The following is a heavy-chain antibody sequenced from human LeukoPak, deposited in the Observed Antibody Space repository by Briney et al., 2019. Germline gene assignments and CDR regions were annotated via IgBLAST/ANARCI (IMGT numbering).Heavy chain of an antibody. CDR3: ARRGSTDY. J-gene: IGHJ4*02. CDR1: GFSFRGYW. CDR2: IKEDGSEK. D-gene: IGHD2/OR15-2a*01. V-gene: IGHV3-7*03. Sequence: GGSLRLSCAASGFSFRGYWMTRVRQAPGKGLEWVANIKEDGSEKYYADFVKGRFTISRDNAKNSLDLQMNSLRAEDTAVYYCARRGSTDYWGQGTLVTVSS.